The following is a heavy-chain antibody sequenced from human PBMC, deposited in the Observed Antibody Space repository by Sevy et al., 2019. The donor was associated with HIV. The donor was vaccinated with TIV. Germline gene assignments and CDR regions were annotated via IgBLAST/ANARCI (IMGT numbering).Heavy chain of an antibody. J-gene: IGHJ6*03. CDR2: IIPIFGTA. CDR3: ARAADYSSHYYYYMDV. CDR1: GGTFSSYA. Sequence: ASVKVSCKASGGTFSSYAISWVRQAPGQGLEWMGGIIPIFGTANYAQKFQGRVTITADESTSTAYMELSSLRSEDTAVYYCARAADYSSHYYYYMDVWGKGTTVTVSS. D-gene: IGHD4-4*01. V-gene: IGHV1-69*13.